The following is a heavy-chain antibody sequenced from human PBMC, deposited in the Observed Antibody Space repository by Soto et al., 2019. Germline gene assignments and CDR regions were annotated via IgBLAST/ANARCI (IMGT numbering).Heavy chain of an antibody. CDR2: IYWDDDK. CDR3: ALHKRSSTSCIRFDY. J-gene: IGHJ4*02. Sequence: QITLKESGPTLVKPTQSLTLTCTFSRFSLSPSGVGVGWIRQAPGKGLEWLALIYWDDDKRYSPSLKSRLTITHDTSKHQVVLTMSNMDPVDTATYCCALHKRSSTSCIRFDYWGQGNLVTLSS. D-gene: IGHD2-2*01. CDR1: RFSLSPSGVG. V-gene: IGHV2-5*02.